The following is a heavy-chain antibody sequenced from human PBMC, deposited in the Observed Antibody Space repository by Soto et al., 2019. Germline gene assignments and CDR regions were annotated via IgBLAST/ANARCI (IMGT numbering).Heavy chain of an antibody. CDR3: ARDKYRHYNRFDP. J-gene: IGHJ5*02. Sequence: PSETLSLTCTVSGGSISSYYWSWIRQPPGKGLEWIGYIYYSGSTNYNPSLKSRVTISVDTSKNQFSLKLSSVTAADTAVYYCARDKYRHYNRFDPWGQGTLVTVSS. CDR2: IYYSGST. D-gene: IGHD5-12*01. V-gene: IGHV4-59*01. CDR1: GGSISSYY.